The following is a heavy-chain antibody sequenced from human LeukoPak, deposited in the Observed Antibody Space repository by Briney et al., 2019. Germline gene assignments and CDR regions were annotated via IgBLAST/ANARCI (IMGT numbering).Heavy chain of an antibody. Sequence: GGSLRLSCVASGFTSTDHSMHWVRQPPGKGLEWVAVVSPHVNTIFYADSVKGRFTISRDNSKNTLYLQMNSLRAEDTAVYYCAKADNILTGSLPVYWGQGTLVTVSS. CDR2: VSPHVNTI. V-gene: IGHV3-30-3*01. J-gene: IGHJ4*02. CDR3: AKADNILTGSLPVY. D-gene: IGHD3-9*01. CDR1: GFTSTDHS.